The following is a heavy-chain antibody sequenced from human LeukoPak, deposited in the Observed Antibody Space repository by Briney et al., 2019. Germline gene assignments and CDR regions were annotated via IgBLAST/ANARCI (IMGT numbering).Heavy chain of an antibody. J-gene: IGHJ4*02. CDR1: GFTFSNYN. V-gene: IGHV3-21*01. D-gene: IGHD6-13*01. CDR2: ISTGGSYT. CDR3: AKASIAAAGDLNFDY. Sequence: PGGSLRLSCAASGFTFSNYNMNWVRQAPGQGLEWVSSISTGGSYTHYTDSLKGRFTISRDNAKNSLYLQMNSLRAEDTAVYYCAKASIAAAGDLNFDYWGQGTLVTISS.